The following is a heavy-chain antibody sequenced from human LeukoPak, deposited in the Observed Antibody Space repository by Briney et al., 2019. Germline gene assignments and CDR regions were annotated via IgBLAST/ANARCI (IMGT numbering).Heavy chain of an antibody. J-gene: IGHJ4*02. CDR1: GGSISSSSYY. Sequence: SETLSLTCTVSGGSISSSSYYWGWIRQPPGKGLEWIGSIYYSGSTYYNPSLKSRVTISVDTSKNQFSLKLSSVTAADTAVYYCARTEGIRVDTAMGFDYWGQGTLGTVSS. D-gene: IGHD5-18*01. CDR2: IYYSGST. V-gene: IGHV4-39*01. CDR3: ARTEGIRVDTAMGFDY.